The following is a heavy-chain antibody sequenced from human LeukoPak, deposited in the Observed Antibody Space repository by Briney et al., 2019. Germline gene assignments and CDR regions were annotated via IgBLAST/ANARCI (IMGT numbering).Heavy chain of an antibody. V-gene: IGHV3-7*01. Sequence: GGSLRLSCATSGFTFSSNWMSWVRHVPGRGLDWVANIKPDGSAHYYAASVKGRFTISRDNAKNSVYLQMNSLRVEDTAVYYCARANNSSWHNWGQGTLVTVSA. CDR1: GFTFSSNW. J-gene: IGHJ4*02. D-gene: IGHD6-13*01. CDR3: ARANNSSWHN. CDR2: IKPDGSAH.